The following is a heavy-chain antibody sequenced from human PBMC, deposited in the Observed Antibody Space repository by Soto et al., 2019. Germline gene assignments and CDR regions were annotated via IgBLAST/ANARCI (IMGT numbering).Heavy chain of an antibody. CDR1: GFTFSSYG. CDR2: IWYDGSNK. CDR3: ARDRNPTVGYGMDV. J-gene: IGHJ6*02. Sequence: PGGSLRLSCAASGFTFSSYGMHWVRQAPGKGLEWVAVIWYDGSNKYYADSVKGRFTISRDNSKNTLYLQMNSLRAEDTAVYYCARDRNPTVGYGMDVWGQGTTVTVSS. V-gene: IGHV3-33*01.